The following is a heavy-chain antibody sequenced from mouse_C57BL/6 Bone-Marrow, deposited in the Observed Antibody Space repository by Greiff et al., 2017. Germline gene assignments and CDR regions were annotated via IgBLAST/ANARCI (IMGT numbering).Heavy chain of an antibody. CDR2: IDPSASYT. CDR1: GYTFTSYW. V-gene: IGHV1-69*01. CDR3: AITTVVHYYAMDY. J-gene: IGHJ4*01. Sequence: QVQLQQPGAELVMPGASVKLSCKASGYTFTSYWMHWVKQRPGQGLEWIGEIDPSASYTNYNQKFKGKSTLTVDKSSSTAYMQLSSLTSEDSAVYYCAITTVVHYYAMDYWGQGTSVTVSS. D-gene: IGHD1-1*01.